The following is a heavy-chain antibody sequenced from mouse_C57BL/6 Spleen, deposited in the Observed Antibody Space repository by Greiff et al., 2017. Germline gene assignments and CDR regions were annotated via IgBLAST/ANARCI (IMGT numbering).Heavy chain of an antibody. CDR2: IYPRDGST. CDR1: GYTITDHT. J-gene: IGHJ1*03. V-gene: IGHV1-78*01. Sequence: QVQLQQSDAELVKPGASVKISCKVSGYTITDHTIHWMKQRTEQGLEWIGYIYPRDGSTKYNEKFQGKATLTADKSSSTAYMQLNSLTSEDSAVYFGARPGPRGYFDVWGTGTTVTVSS. CDR3: ARPGPRGYFDV. D-gene: IGHD3-1*01.